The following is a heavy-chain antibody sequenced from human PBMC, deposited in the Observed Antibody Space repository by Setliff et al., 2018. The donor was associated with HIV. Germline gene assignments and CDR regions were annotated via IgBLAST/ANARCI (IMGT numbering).Heavy chain of an antibody. CDR3: ATIREYYYDSSGQEYFQH. J-gene: IGHJ1*01. V-gene: IGHV1-2*06. CDR2: INPNSGGT. D-gene: IGHD3-22*01. Sequence: ASVKVSCKASGYMFSGFHMHWVRQAAGQGLEWMGRINPNSGGTNYAQKFQGRVTITTDESTSTAYMELSSLRSEDTAVYYCATIREYYYDSSGQEYFQHWGHGTLVTVSS. CDR1: GYMFSGFH.